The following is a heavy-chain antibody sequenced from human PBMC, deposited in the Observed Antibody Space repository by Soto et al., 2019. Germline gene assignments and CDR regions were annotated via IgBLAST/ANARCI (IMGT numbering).Heavy chain of an antibody. CDR2: MYYIGST. Sequence: QVQLQESGPGLVQPSQTLSLTCTVSGGSISSGGYYWSWIRQHPGKGLEWIGYMYYIGSTYYNPSLKSRVTISLDTSKNQFSLKLSSVTAADTAVDFCARGLDSGYDGTFDCRGQGTLVTVSS. D-gene: IGHD5-12*01. CDR3: ARGLDSGYDGTFDC. CDR1: GGSISSGGYY. J-gene: IGHJ4*02. V-gene: IGHV4-31*03.